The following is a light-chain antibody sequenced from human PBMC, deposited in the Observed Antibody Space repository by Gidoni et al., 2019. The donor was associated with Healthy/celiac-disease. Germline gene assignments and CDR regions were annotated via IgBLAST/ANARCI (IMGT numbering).Light chain of an antibody. CDR3: QQYNNWPPLAT. CDR1: QSVSSN. Sequence: EIVMPQSPATLSVSPGERATLSCRASQSVSSNLAWYQQKPGQAPRLLIYGASTRATGTPARFSGSGCGTEFTLTISSLQSEDFAVSYYQQYNNWPPLATFGSGTKVGIK. CDR2: GAS. J-gene: IGKJ4*01. V-gene: IGKV3-15*01.